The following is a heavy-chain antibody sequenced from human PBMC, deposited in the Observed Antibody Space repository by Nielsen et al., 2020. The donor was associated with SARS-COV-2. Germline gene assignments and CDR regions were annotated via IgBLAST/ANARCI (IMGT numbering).Heavy chain of an antibody. CDR1: GASISSNTW. V-gene: IGHV4-4*02. Sequence: SETLSLTCAASGASISSNTWWSCVRQPPGKGLECIAYVYYGGPTNYTPSLKGRFTLSMDKSKRQFFLRLTSVSAADTAVYFCARGDLVVVPSPILGLGPFYYYFYLDVWGKGTTVIVSS. J-gene: IGHJ6*03. CDR2: VYYGGPT. D-gene: IGHD2-2*01. CDR3: ARGDLVVVPSPILGLGPFYYYFYLDV.